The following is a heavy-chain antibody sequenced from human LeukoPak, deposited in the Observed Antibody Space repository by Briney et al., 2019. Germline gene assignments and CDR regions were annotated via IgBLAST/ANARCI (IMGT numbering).Heavy chain of an antibody. CDR1: GFTFSSYE. CDR2: ISSSGSTI. CDR3: ARGNQYSSSWRYGRYFQH. J-gene: IGHJ1*01. D-gene: IGHD6-13*01. Sequence: PGGSLRLSCAASGFTFSSYEMNWVRQAPGKGLEWVSYISSSGSTIYYADSVKGRFTISRDNAKNSLYLQMNSLRAEDTAVYYCARGNQYSSSWRYGRYFQHLGQGTLVTVSS. V-gene: IGHV3-48*03.